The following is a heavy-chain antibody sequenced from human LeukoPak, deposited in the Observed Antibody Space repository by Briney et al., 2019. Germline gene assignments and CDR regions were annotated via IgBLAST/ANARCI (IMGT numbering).Heavy chain of an antibody. CDR1: GFTFSSYG. CDR3: AKGAPRVGATTGVDY. V-gene: IGHV3-30*02. Sequence: PGGSLRLSCAASGFTFSSYGMHWVRQAPGKGLEWVAFIRYDGSNKYYADSVKGRFTISRDNSKNTLYLQMNSLRAEDTAVYYCAKGAPRVGATTGVDYWGQGTLVTVSS. J-gene: IGHJ4*02. D-gene: IGHD1-26*01. CDR2: IRYDGSNK.